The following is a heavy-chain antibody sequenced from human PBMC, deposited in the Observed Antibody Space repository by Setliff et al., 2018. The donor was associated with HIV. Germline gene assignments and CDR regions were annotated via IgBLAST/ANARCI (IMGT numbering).Heavy chain of an antibody. CDR2: IYYSGST. CDR3: ATSPAGEILGSRPFYFDY. V-gene: IGHV4-59*06. D-gene: IGHD3-10*01. CDR1: GGSSNSYY. J-gene: IGHJ4*02. Sequence: SETLSLTCTVSGGSSNSYYWSWIRQHPGKGLEWIGYIYYSGSTYYSPSLKSRVTISEDTSKNQFSLKMRSVTAADTAVYYCATSPAGEILGSRPFYFDYWGQGTLVTVSS.